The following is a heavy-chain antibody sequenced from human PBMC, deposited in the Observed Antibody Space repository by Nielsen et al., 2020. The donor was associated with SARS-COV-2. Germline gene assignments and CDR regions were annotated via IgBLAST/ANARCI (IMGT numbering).Heavy chain of an antibody. D-gene: IGHD3-22*01. CDR1: GFTFDDYG. J-gene: IGHJ4*02. V-gene: IGHV3-20*01. CDR2: INWNGGST. Sequence: GESLKISCAASGFTFDDYGMSWVRQAPGKGLAWVSGINWNGGSTGYADSVKGRFTISRDNAKNSLYLQMNSLRAEDTVLYHCARVYYDSSGYLNYFDYWGQGTLVTVSS. CDR3: ARVYYDSSGYLNYFDY.